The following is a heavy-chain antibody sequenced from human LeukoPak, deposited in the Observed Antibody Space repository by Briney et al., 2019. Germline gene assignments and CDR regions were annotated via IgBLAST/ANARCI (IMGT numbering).Heavy chain of an antibody. V-gene: IGHV3-23*01. CDR2: ITSTAGAT. Sequence: GGSLRLSCAASGFTFSRYAMTWVRQAPGKGLEWVSGITSTAGATYYADSVEGRFSISRDNSNNTLYLEMSSLTAEDTAVYHCAKSATPSAIPIFSDPWGQGTLVTVSS. J-gene: IGHJ5*02. D-gene: IGHD2-2*01. CDR1: GFTFSRYA. CDR3: AKSATPSAIPIFSDP.